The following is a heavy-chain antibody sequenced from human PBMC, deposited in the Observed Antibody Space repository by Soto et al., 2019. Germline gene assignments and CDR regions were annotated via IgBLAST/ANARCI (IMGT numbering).Heavy chain of an antibody. CDR1: GFTFSSYS. D-gene: IGHD6-13*01. J-gene: IGHJ6*02. CDR3: ARDRSGSSSWAKNRGGMDV. V-gene: IGHV3-21*01. Sequence: PGGSLRLSCAASGFTFSSYSMNWVRQAPGNGLEWVSSISSSSSYIYYADSVKGRFTISRDNAKNSLYLQMNSLRAEDTAVYYCARDRSGSSSWAKNRGGMDVWGQGTTVTVSS. CDR2: ISSSSSYI.